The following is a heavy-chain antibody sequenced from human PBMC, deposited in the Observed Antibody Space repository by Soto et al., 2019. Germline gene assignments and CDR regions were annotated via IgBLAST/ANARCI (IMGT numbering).Heavy chain of an antibody. Sequence: GGSLRLSCAASGFTFNSYAMTWVRQAPGKGLEWVSGISGSGGSTYYADSVKGRFTISRDNSKNTMYLQMNSLRAEDTAVYYCAKGVRSYYYYGMDVWGQGTTVTVSS. V-gene: IGHV3-23*01. CDR2: ISGSGGST. D-gene: IGHD3-22*01. J-gene: IGHJ6*02. CDR1: GFTFNSYA. CDR3: AKGVRSYYYYGMDV.